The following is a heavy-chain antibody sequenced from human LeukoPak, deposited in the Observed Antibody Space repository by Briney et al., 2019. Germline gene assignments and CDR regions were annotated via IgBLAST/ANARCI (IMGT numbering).Heavy chain of an antibody. Sequence: GGSLRLSCEASGFRFSYFWMSWVRQAPGKGLEWVANINEDGSQKYYVDSVKGRFTISRDNTKKLVFLQMNSLRVEDTAVYYCARDEIGGYYFEWGQGNLVNVSS. D-gene: IGHD3-3*01. CDR2: INEDGSQK. CDR3: ARDEIGGYYFE. V-gene: IGHV3-7*01. CDR1: GFRFSYFW. J-gene: IGHJ4*02.